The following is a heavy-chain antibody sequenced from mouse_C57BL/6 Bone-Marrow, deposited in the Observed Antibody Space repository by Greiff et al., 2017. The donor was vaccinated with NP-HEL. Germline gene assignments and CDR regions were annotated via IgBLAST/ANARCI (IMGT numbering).Heavy chain of an antibody. D-gene: IGHD1-1*01. CDR3: ARGHYGSSYVN. V-gene: IGHV1-42*01. Sequence: EVQLVESGPELVKPGASVKISCKASGYSFTGYYMNWVKQSPEKSLEWIGEINPSTGGTTYNQKFKAKATLTVDKSSSTAYMQLKSLTSEDSAVYYCARGHYGSSYVNWGQGTTLTVSS. CDR2: INPSTGGT. CDR1: GYSFTGYY. J-gene: IGHJ2*01.